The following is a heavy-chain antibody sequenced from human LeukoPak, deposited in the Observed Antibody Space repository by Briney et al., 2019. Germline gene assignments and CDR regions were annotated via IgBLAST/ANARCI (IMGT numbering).Heavy chain of an antibody. V-gene: IGHV1-2*06. Sequence: ASVKVSCKASGYTFTGYYMHWVRQAPGQGLEWIGRINPNSGGTNYAQKFQGRVTMTRDTSISTAYMELSRLRSDDTAVYYCARDYAYYFESSGYYSLDWFDPWGQGTLVTVSS. D-gene: IGHD3-22*01. CDR2: INPNSGGT. CDR1: GYTFTGYY. CDR3: ARDYAYYFESSGYYSLDWFDP. J-gene: IGHJ5*02.